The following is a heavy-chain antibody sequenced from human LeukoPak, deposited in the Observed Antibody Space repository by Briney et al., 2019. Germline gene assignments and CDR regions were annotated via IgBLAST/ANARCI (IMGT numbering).Heavy chain of an antibody. CDR3: AREGGMVRGVMYYYYYGMDV. V-gene: IGHV3-30-3*01. J-gene: IGHJ6*02. Sequence: GGSLRLSRAASGSTFSSYAMHWVRQAPGKGLEWVAVISYDGSNKYYADSVKGRFTISRDNSKNTLYLQMNSLRSEDTAVYYCAREGGMVRGVMYYYYYGMDVWGQGTTVTVSS. CDR2: ISYDGSNK. CDR1: GSTFSSYA. D-gene: IGHD3-10*01.